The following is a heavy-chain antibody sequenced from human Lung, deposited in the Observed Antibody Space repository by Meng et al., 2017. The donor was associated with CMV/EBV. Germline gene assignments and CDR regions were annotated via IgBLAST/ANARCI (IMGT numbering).Heavy chain of an antibody. V-gene: IGHV3-48*03. D-gene: IGHD3-3*01. CDR1: GFTFSSYE. J-gene: IGHJ4*02. Sequence: GESLKISCAASGFTFSSYEMNWVSQAPGKGLEWVSYISSGGITISYADSVRGRFTISRDNAKNSLYLLMNSLRAEDTAVYYCARFPWSGFYGPDWGQGTLVTVSS. CDR2: ISSGGITI. CDR3: ARFPWSGFYGPD.